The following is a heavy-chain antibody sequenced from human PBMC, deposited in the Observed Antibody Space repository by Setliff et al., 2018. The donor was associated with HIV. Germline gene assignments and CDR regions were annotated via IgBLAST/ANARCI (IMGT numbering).Heavy chain of an antibody. V-gene: IGHV4-34*01. D-gene: IGHD5-18*01. CDR3: AAWGPRYSYAPYFFDS. Sequence: TLSLTCAVYNGSFNGYYWTWIRQPPGKGLEWIGEINHSGSTNYSPSLKSRVTISVDASRNQFSLRLSSVTAADTAVYYCAAWGPRYSYAPYFFDSWGQGTLVTVSS. CDR2: INHSGST. CDR1: NGSFNGYY. J-gene: IGHJ4*02.